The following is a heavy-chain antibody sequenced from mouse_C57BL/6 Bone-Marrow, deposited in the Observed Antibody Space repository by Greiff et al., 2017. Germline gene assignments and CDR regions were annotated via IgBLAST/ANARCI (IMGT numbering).Heavy chain of an antibody. V-gene: IGHV5-9-1*02. Sequence: EVKLVESGEGLVKPGGSLKLSCAASGFTFSSYAMSWVRQTPEKRLEWVAYISTGGGYTYYADNVKGRFTISRDNARNTLYLQMSSLKSEDTGRCYCTGFAYWGQGTLVTVSA. CDR2: ISTGGGYT. J-gene: IGHJ3*01. CDR1: GFTFSSYA. CDR3: TGFAY.